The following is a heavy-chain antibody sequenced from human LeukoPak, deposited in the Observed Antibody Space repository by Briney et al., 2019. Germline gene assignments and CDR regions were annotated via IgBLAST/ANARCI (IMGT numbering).Heavy chain of an antibody. V-gene: IGHV4-4*02. CDR1: GGSISSNNW. CDR2: IYHSGSP. D-gene: IGHD3-9*01. CDR3: ARGRGDILTGYSLDFDY. Sequence: SETLSLTCAVSGGSISSNNWWGWVRQPPGKGLEWIGEIYHSGSPNYNPSLKSRVTISVDKSRNHFSLNLSSVTAADTAVYYCARGRGDILTGYSLDFDYWGQGTLVTVSS. J-gene: IGHJ4*02.